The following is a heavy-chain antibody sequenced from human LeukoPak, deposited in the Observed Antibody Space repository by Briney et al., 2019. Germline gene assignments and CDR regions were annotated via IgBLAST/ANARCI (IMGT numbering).Heavy chain of an antibody. Sequence: ASVKVSCKASGYTFTTYDINWARQAPGQGLEWMGWMNPNSGNTGYAQKFQGRVTITRNTSITTAYMELSSLRSDDTAIYYCARRFLGSRGYYFDYWGQGTLVIVSS. CDR2: MNPNSGNT. CDR3: ARRFLGSRGYYFDY. CDR1: GYTFTTYD. D-gene: IGHD3-10*01. V-gene: IGHV1-8*03. J-gene: IGHJ4*02.